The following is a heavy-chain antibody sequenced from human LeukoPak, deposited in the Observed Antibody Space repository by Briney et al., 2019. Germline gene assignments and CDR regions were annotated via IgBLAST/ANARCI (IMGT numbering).Heavy chain of an antibody. CDR2: IYYSGST. CDR1: GGSISSYY. Sequence: PSETLSLTCTVSGGSISSYYWSWIRQPPGKGLEWIGYIYYSGSTNYNPSLKSRVTISVDTSKDQFSLKLSSVTAADTAVYYCARQKAPSAFDIWGQGTMVTVSS. CDR3: ARQKAPSAFDI. D-gene: IGHD5-24*01. V-gene: IGHV4-59*08. J-gene: IGHJ3*02.